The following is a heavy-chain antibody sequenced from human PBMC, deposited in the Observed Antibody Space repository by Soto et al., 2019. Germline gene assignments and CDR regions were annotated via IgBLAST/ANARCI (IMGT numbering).Heavy chain of an antibody. J-gene: IGHJ4*02. CDR1: GFIFSDYY. CDR2: ISNSGRIT. CDR3: ARDHGGGGLTLEY. D-gene: IGHD3-16*01. Sequence: DLEESGGGLVKPGGSLRLSCTASGFIFSDYYMSWIRQAPGKGLEWGSDISNSGRITHHADSVEGRFTISRDNAKDSLYLQMNSLRPEASAIYYCARDHGGGGLTLEYWGQGTLVTVSS. V-gene: IGHV3-11*01.